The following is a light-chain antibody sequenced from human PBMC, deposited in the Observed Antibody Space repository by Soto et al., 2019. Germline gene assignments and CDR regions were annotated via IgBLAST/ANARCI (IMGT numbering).Light chain of an antibody. CDR3: QQYNNWPQT. J-gene: IGKJ1*01. V-gene: IGKV3-15*01. CDR1: QSVGSN. CDR2: GAS. Sequence: EIVMTQSPATLSVSPGERATLSCMASQSVGSNLAWYQQKPVQAPRLLIYGASTRATGIPARFSGSGSGTEFTLTISSLQSEDFAEYHCQQYNNWPQTFGQGTKVDIK.